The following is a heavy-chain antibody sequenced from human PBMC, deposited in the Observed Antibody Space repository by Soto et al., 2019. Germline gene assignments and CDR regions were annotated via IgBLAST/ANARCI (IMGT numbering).Heavy chain of an antibody. CDR1: GFTFSHYA. V-gene: IGHV3-30*18. CDR2: MSYDGSNE. J-gene: IGHJ4*02. CDR3: ANDGRHTFDS. Sequence: QVQLVESGGGVVQPGRSLRLSCAASGFTFSHYAMHWVRQAPGKGLEGLALMSYDGSNEYYADSVQGRSTISRDNSKNTLYLQMNRLRAADTAVYYCANDGRHTFDSWGPGTLVTVSS.